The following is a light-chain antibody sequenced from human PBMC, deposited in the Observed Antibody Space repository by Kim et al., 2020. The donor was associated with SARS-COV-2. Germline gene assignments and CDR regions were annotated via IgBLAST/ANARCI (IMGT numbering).Light chain of an antibody. CDR2: GAA. CDR1: QGLSRPH. Sequence: LSRGERATRSCRASQGLSRPHFAWYQQKPGQAPRLLSYGAANRASGNPDRFSGSGSGTDFALTLSRVEPEDFAVYFCQQYDDSPNTFGQGTKLEI. J-gene: IGKJ2*01. CDR3: QQYDDSPNT. V-gene: IGKV3-20*01.